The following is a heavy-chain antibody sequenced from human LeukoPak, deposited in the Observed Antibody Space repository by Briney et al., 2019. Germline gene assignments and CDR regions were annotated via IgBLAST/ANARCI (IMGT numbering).Heavy chain of an antibody. D-gene: IGHD3-10*01. CDR1: GFTFSSYA. J-gene: IGHJ4*02. V-gene: IGHV3-23*01. CDR3: AKDMVSGGSGSYFVGSFDY. CDR2: ISGSGGST. Sequence: GGSLRLSCAASGFTFSSYAMSWVRQAPGKGLEWVSAISGSGGSTYYADSVKGRFTISRDNSKNTLYLQMDSLRAEDTAVYYCAKDMVSGGSGSYFVGSFDYWGQGTLVTVSS.